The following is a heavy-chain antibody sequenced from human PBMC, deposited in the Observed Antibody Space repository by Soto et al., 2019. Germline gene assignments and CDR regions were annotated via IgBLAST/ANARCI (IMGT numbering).Heavy chain of an antibody. D-gene: IGHD2-2*01. CDR3: ARGYCSSTSCGGYYYYGMDV. J-gene: IGHJ6*02. Sequence: GGSLRLSCAASGFTFSSYGMHWVRQAPGKGLKWVAVIWYDGSNKYYADSVKGRFTISRDNSKNTLYLQMNSLRAEDTAVYYCARGYCSSTSCGGYYYYGMDVWGQGTTVTVSS. CDR1: GFTFSSYG. V-gene: IGHV3-33*01. CDR2: IWYDGSNK.